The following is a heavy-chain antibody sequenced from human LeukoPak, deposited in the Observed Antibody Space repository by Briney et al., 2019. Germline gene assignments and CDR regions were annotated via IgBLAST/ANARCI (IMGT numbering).Heavy chain of an antibody. J-gene: IGHJ1*01. V-gene: IGHV4-39*07. CDR2: IYYSGST. D-gene: IGHD6-19*01. CDR1: GGSISSSSYY. CDR3: ARGPIAVRGRVVYFQH. Sequence: SETLSLTCTVSGGSISSSSYYWGWIRQPPGKGLEWIGSIYYSGSTYYNPSLKSRVTISVDTSKNQFSLKLSSVTAADTAVYYCARGPIAVRGRVVYFQHWGQGTLVTVSS.